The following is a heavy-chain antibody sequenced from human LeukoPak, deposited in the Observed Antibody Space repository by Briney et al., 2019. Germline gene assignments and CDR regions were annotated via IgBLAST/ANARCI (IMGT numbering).Heavy chain of an antibody. CDR2: ISGSGGST. D-gene: IGHD3-22*01. V-gene: IGHV3-23*01. CDR1: GFTFSSYA. J-gene: IGHJ3*02. CDR3: AREKYYYDSSGSYDAFDI. Sequence: GGSLRLSCAASGFTFSSYAMSWVRQAPGKGLEWVSAISGSGGSTYYADSVKGRFTISRDNSKNTLYLQMNSLRAEDTAVYYCAREKYYYDSSGSYDAFDIWGQGTMVTVSS.